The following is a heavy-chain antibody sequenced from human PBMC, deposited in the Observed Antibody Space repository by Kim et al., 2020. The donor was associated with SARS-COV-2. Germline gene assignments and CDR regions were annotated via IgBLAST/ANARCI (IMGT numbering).Heavy chain of an antibody. Sequence: SETLSLTCTVSGGSISSSSYYWGWIRQPPGKGLEWIGSIYYSGSTYYNPSLKSRVTISVDTSKNQFSLKLSSVTAADTAVYYCARRGGVPKDYYYGMDVWRQGTTVTVSS. CDR3: ARRGGVPKDYYYGMDV. J-gene: IGHJ6*02. D-gene: IGHD3-10*01. CDR2: IYYSGST. V-gene: IGHV4-39*01. CDR1: GGSISSSSYY.